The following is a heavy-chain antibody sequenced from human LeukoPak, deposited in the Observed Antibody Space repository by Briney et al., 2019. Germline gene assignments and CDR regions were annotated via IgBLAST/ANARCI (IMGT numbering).Heavy chain of an antibody. CDR2: ISGSGGST. J-gene: IGHJ5*02. CDR3: AKEERLLWFGGNWFDP. D-gene: IGHD3-10*01. V-gene: IGHV3-23*01. Sequence: GGSLRLSCAASGFTFSSYAMSWVRQAPGKGLEWVSAISGSGGSTYYADSVKGRFTISRDNSKNTLYLQMNSLRAEDTAVYYCAKEERLLWFGGNWFDPWGQGTLVTVSS. CDR1: GFTFSSYA.